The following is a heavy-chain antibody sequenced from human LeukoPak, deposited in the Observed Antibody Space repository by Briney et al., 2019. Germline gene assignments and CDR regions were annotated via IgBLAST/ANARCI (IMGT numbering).Heavy chain of an antibody. Sequence: GESLKISCKGSGYSFTSYWIGWVRQMPGKGLEWMGIIYPGDSDTRYSPSFQGQVTISADKSISTAYLQWSSLKASDTAMYCCARAFTYYYDSSGYYPNWFDPWGQGALVTVSS. CDR3: ARAFTYYYDSSGYYPNWFDP. CDR2: IYPGDSDT. V-gene: IGHV5-51*01. J-gene: IGHJ5*02. D-gene: IGHD3-22*01. CDR1: GYSFTSYW.